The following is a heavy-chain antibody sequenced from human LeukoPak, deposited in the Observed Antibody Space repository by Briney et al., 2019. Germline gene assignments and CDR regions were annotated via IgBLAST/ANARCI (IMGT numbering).Heavy chain of an antibody. Sequence: PGGFLRLSCAASGFTFSDYYMSWIRQAPGQGLEWVSYISSSTGYTNYADSVKGRFTISRDNAKNSLYLQMNSLRAEDTAVYFCAKFNDILTGYFDYWGQGTLVTVSS. D-gene: IGHD3-9*01. CDR2: ISSSTGYT. CDR3: AKFNDILTGYFDY. J-gene: IGHJ4*02. CDR1: GFTFSDYY. V-gene: IGHV3-11*03.